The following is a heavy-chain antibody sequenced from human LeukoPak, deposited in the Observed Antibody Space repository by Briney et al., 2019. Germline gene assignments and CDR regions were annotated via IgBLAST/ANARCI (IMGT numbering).Heavy chain of an antibody. J-gene: IGHJ3*02. D-gene: IGHD6-19*01. CDR3: ASRRIAVAGTNAFDI. Sequence: GGSLRLSCAASGFTFSSYSMNWVRQAPGKGLEWVSSISSSSSYIYYADSVKGRFTISRENAKNSLYLQMNSLRAEDTAVYYCASRRIAVAGTNAFDIWGQGTMVTVSS. V-gene: IGHV3-21*01. CDR1: GFTFSSYS. CDR2: ISSSSSYI.